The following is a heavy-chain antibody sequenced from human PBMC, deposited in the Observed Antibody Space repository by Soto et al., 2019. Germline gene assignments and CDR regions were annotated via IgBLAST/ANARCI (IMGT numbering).Heavy chain of an antibody. V-gene: IGHV4-34*01. CDR2: INHSGST. D-gene: IGHD2-8*02. Sequence: PSETLSLTCAVYGGSFSGYYWTWIRQPPGTGLEWIGEINHSGSTNYNPSLKSRVTISVDTSKNQFSLKLTSVTAADTAVYYCARDKITGLFDYWGQGTLVTXSS. J-gene: IGHJ4*02. CDR1: GGSFSGYY. CDR3: ARDKITGLFDY.